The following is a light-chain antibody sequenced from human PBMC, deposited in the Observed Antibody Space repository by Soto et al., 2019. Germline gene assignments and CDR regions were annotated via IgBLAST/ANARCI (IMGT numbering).Light chain of an antibody. CDR2: GAS. Sequence: EIVMTQSPATLSVSPGERDTLSCRASQNISSNLAWYQQKPGQAPRVLIDGASTMATRIPAMFIGSGSGTEFHHTISSLQSEDFAVYYCQQYNNWLWPFEQGTKVEFK. V-gene: IGKV3-15*01. CDR1: QNISSN. J-gene: IGKJ1*01. CDR3: QQYNNWLWP.